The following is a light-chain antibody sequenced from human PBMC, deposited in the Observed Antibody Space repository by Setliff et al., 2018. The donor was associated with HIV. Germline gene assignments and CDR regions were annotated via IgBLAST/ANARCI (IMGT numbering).Light chain of an antibody. CDR2: DVT. CDR3: SSYTSSTTLV. CDR1: SSDVGNYNR. J-gene: IGLJ2*01. V-gene: IGLV2-18*02. Sequence: QSALAQPPSVSGSPGQSVTISCTGSSSDVGNYNRVSWYQQPPDTAPKLIIYDVTNRPSGVPERFSGSKSGNTAPLTISGLQAEDEADYYCSSYTSSTTLVFGGGTK.